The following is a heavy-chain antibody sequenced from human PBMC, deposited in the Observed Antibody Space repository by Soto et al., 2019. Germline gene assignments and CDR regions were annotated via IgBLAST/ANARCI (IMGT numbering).Heavy chain of an antibody. CDR2: ISYDGSNK. V-gene: IGHV3-30*03. Sequence: LRLSCAASGFTFSSYGMHWVRQAPGKGLEWVAVISYDGSNKYYAESVKGRFTISRDNSKNTLYLQMNSLRAEDTAVYYCADGGRYPYFWGQGTLVTVSS. D-gene: IGHD1-26*01. J-gene: IGHJ4*02. CDR1: GFTFSSYG. CDR3: ADGGRYPYF.